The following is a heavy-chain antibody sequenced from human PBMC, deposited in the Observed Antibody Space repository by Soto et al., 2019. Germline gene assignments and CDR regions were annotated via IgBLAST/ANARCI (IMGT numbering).Heavy chain of an antibody. Sequence: QITLKESGPPLVKPTQTLTLTCTFSGFSLTTTGVGVGWIRQPPGKALEWLVVIYWDDDKRYSPSLKSRLTXTXXTSKNQVVLTMTNMDPVDTATYYCTHRRAYGDFPYWGQGTLVTVSS. J-gene: IGHJ4*02. D-gene: IGHD4-17*01. V-gene: IGHV2-5*02. CDR3: THRRAYGDFPY. CDR1: GFSLTTTGVG. CDR2: IYWDDDK.